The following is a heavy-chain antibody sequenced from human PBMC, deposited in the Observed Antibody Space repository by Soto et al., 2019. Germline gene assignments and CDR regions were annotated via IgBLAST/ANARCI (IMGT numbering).Heavy chain of an antibody. V-gene: IGHV2-70*01. CDR1: GFSLSRKGMS. CDR3: TRSTNWNYEYDFDY. Sequence: ESGPTLVNPKQTLILTCAFSGFSLSRKGMSVSWIRQPPGKALEFLALIDWEEEKFYSPSLRTRLTVSKDTSKSQVVLTLTNVDPVDTATYYCTRSTNWNYEYDFDYWGQGILVTVS. J-gene: IGHJ4*02. CDR2: IDWEEEK. D-gene: IGHD1-7*01.